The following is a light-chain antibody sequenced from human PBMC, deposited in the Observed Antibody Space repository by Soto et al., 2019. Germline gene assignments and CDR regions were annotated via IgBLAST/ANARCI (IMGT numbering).Light chain of an antibody. Sequence: EIVLTQSPGTLSLSPGDRATLSCRASRSLSSSYVVWYQQKPGQAPRLLIYAASRRATGIPDRFSGSGSATEYTLTISRLEPEEFAVYYCQQQCTFGQGTKLEIK. CDR2: AAS. V-gene: IGKV3-20*01. CDR3: QQQCT. J-gene: IGKJ2*02. CDR1: RSLSSSY.